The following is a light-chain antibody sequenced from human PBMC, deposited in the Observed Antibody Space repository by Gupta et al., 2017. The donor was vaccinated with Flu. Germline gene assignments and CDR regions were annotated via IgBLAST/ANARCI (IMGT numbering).Light chain of an antibody. Sequence: EVVLTQSPATLSLSPGDRATLSCRASQSVGSYLAWYQQRPGQAPRFLIYDASNRATGITASFSGSGDGTDFNLTISSREPEDYAVYYCQQRNSGYPWVTFGGGTKVEIK. CDR3: QQRNSGYPWVT. J-gene: IGKJ4*01. CDR1: QSVGSY. V-gene: IGKV3D-11*02. CDR2: DAS.